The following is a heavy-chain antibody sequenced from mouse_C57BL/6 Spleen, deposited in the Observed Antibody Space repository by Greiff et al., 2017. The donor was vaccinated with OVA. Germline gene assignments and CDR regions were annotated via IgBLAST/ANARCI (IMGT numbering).Heavy chain of an antibody. CDR1: GYAFSSSW. V-gene: IGHV1-82*01. J-gene: IGHJ2*01. CDR2: IYPGDGDT. CDR3: ASQGYFDY. Sequence: QVQLKESGPELVKPGASVKISCKASGYAFSSSWMNWVKQRPGKGLEWIGRIYPGDGDTNYNGKFKGKATLTADKSSSTAYMQLSSLTSEDSAVYFCASQGYFDYWGQGTTLTVSS.